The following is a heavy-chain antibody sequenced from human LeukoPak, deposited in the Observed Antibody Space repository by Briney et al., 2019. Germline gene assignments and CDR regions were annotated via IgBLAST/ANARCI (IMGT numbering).Heavy chain of an antibody. V-gene: IGHV4-4*07. Sequence: SETLSLTCTVSGGSFTDYYWGWIRQPPGKGLEWIGSIYTSGSTNYNPSLKSRVTVSVDTSKNQFSLKLSSVTAADTAVYYCARALYYYGSGSTFDYWGQGTLVTVSS. J-gene: IGHJ4*02. CDR2: IYTSGST. CDR1: GGSFTDYY. CDR3: ARALYYYGSGSTFDY. D-gene: IGHD3-10*01.